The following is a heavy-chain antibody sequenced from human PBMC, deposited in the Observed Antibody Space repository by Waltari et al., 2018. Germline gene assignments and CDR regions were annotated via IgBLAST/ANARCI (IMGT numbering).Heavy chain of an antibody. CDR1: GLTFSNYG. J-gene: IGHJ3*02. V-gene: IGHV3-30*03. CDR3: ARDAGILRAFDI. Sequence: QVQLVESGGGVVQPGRSLRLSCAVSGLTFSNYGMHWVRQAPGKGLEWVAVIAFDGSNIYYADSVKGRFTISRDNSKNTLYLQMNSLRAEDTAVYYCARDAGILRAFDIWGQGTMVTVSS. CDR2: IAFDGSNI. D-gene: IGHD6-13*01.